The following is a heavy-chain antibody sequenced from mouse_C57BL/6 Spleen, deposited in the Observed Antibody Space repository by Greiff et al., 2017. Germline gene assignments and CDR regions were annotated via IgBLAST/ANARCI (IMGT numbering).Heavy chain of an antibody. CDR2: IYPRDGST. D-gene: IGHD2-4*01. Sequence: VKLQESGPELVKPGASVKLSCKASGYTFTSYDINWVKQRPGQGLEWIGWIYPRDGSTKYNEKFKGKATLTVDTSSSTAYMDLHSLTSEDSAVYFCARDYDYDGRNYFDYWGQGTTLTVSS. CDR1: GYTFTSYD. J-gene: IGHJ2*01. CDR3: ARDYDYDGRNYFDY. V-gene: IGHV1-85*01.